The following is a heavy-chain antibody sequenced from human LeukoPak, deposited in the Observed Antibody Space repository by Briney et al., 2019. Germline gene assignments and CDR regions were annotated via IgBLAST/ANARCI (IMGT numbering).Heavy chain of an antibody. CDR2: IQEVGKKE. CDR1: GFTFTKFW. J-gene: IGHJ6*03. CDR3: AREGWFGEPDYYYYYMDV. V-gene: IGHV3-7*01. D-gene: IGHD3-10*01. Sequence: PGGSLRLSCEASGFTFTKFWMSWVRQAPGKGLEWVANIQEVGKKENYVDSVRGRFTISRDNAKNSIYLQMNSLRVEDTAVYYCAREGWFGEPDYYYYYMDVWGKGTTVTISS.